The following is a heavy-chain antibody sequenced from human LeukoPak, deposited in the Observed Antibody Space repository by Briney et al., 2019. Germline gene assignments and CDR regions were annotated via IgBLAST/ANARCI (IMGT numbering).Heavy chain of an antibody. CDR3: ARYKALWSGSDY. CDR2: IYYSGST. Sequence: SETLSFTCNVAGGSISSYYWSWIRQPPGKGLEWIGYIYYSGSTNYHPSLKSRVTISVDTSKNQLSLKLSSVTAADTAVYYCARYKALWSGSDYWGQGTLVTVSS. V-gene: IGHV4-59*01. CDR1: GGSISSYY. D-gene: IGHD3-3*01. J-gene: IGHJ4*02.